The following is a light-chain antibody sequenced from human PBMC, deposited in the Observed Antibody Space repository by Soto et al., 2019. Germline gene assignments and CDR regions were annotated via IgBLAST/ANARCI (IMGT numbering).Light chain of an antibody. CDR3: QQASSFPLT. J-gene: IGKJ4*01. Sequence: IQMTQSPSSVSASVGDSVTITCRASQVISSWLAWYQVKPGKAPQLLIYGASNRESGVPSRFRASESGTLFTLTINSLQPEDFATYYCQQASSFPLTFGGGTTVEI. CDR1: QVISSW. CDR2: GAS. V-gene: IGKV1-12*01.